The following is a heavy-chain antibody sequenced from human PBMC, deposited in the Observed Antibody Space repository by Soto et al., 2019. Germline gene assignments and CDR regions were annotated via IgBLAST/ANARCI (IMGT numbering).Heavy chain of an antibody. V-gene: IGHV2-5*02. CDR3: AHRILRTVFGLVTTTAIYFDF. CDR1: GFSLTTSGVG. D-gene: IGHD3-3*01. CDR2: ISWDDDR. J-gene: IGHJ4*02. Sequence: QITLNESGPTVVKPAETLTLTCTFSGFSLTTSGVGVGWIRQSPGKAPEWLALISWDDDRRYSASLKSRLTITKDTSNNQVVLTMASVDPADTATYYCAHRILRTVFGLVTTTAIYFDFWGQGTPVVVSS.